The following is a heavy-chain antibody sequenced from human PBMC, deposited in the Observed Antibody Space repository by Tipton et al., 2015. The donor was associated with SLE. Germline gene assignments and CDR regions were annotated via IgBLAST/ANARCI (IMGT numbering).Heavy chain of an antibody. D-gene: IGHD3-22*01. CDR1: GGSISSHY. V-gene: IGHV4-59*11. Sequence: TLSLTCTVSGGSISSHYWSWIRQPPGKGLEWIGYIYYSGSTNYNPSLKSRVTISVDTSKNQFSLKLSSVTAADTAVYYCARGDSSGYYNWFDPWGQGTLVTVSS. J-gene: IGHJ5*02. CDR2: IYYSGST. CDR3: ARGDSSGYYNWFDP.